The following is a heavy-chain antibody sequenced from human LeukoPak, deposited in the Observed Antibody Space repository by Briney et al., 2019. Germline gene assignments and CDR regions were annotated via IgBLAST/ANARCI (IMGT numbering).Heavy chain of an antibody. J-gene: IGHJ4*02. CDR2: IYSGGTT. CDR3: ARDQYSYAHVAH. CDR1: GFTVSSNY. D-gene: IGHD5-18*01. V-gene: IGHV3-66*01. Sequence: GGSLRLSCAASGFTVSSNYMSWVRQAPGKGLEWVSVIYSGGTTYYADYVKGRFTISRDNSKNTLHLQMNSLRAEDTAVYYCARDQYSYAHVAHWGQGTLVTVSS.